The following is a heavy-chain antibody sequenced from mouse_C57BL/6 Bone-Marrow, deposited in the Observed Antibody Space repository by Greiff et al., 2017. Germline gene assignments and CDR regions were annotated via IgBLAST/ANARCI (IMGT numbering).Heavy chain of an antibody. J-gene: IGHJ4*01. V-gene: IGHV1-82*01. CDR2: IYPGDGDT. CDR3: ARKQGNYAMDY. CDR1: GYAFSSSW. Sequence: VQLQQSGPELVKPGASVKISCKASGYAFSSSWMNWVKQRPGKGLEWIGRIYPGDGDTNYNGKFKGKATLTADKSSSTAYMQLSSLTSEDSAVYFCARKQGNYAMDYWGQGTSVTVSS.